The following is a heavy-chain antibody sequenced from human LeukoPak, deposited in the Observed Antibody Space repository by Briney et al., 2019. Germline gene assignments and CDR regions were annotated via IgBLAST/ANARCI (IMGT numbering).Heavy chain of an antibody. CDR3: ARLGSGRTHYYYYIEL. D-gene: IGHD3-10*01. J-gene: IGHJ6*03. CDR1: GGSISSSSYY. V-gene: IGHV4-39*01. Sequence: SSETLSLTCTVSGGSISSSSYYWGWIRQPPGKGLEWIGSIYYSGSTYYNPSLKSRVTISVDTSKNQFSLKLSSVTAADTAVYYCARLGSGRTHYYYYIELWGKGTTVTVSS. CDR2: IYYSGST.